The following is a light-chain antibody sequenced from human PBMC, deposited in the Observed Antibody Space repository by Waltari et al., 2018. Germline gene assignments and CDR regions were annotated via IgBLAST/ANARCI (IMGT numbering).Light chain of an antibody. CDR3: LVWHSTIDHQGV. V-gene: IGLV3-21*04. CDR2: YDS. J-gene: IGLJ2*01. Sequence: SYVVTQSPSVSVAPGETARITCGGDKIGSKSWHWYQQRPGQAPVLVISYDSDRPSGIPERFSGSNSGNTATLTISWVEAEDEADYYCLVWHSTIDHQGVFGGGTKLTVL. CDR1: KIGSKS.